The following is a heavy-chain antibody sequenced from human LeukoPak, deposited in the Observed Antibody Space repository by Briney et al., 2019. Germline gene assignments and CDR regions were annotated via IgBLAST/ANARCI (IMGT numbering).Heavy chain of an antibody. CDR3: ARAAYYDSSGYYPTSDFDY. Sequence: GGSLRHSCAASGFTFSSYAMHWVRQAPGKGLEWVAVIWYDGSNKYYADSVKGRFTISRDNSKNTLYLQMNSLRAEDTAVYYCARAAYYDSSGYYPTSDFDYWGQGTLVTVSS. CDR2: IWYDGSNK. CDR1: GFTFSSYA. V-gene: IGHV3-33*08. J-gene: IGHJ4*02. D-gene: IGHD3-22*01.